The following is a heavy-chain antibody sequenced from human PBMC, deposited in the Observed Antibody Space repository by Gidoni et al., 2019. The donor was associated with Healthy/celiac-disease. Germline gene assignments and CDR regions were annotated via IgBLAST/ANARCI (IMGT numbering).Heavy chain of an antibody. V-gene: IGHV3-7*01. CDR1: GFTFISYL. CDR3: ARWGNYDILTGYYYAPPYNWFDP. CDR2: IKQDGSEK. J-gene: IGHJ5*02. D-gene: IGHD3-9*01. Sequence: EVQLVESCGGLVQPGGSLRLSCAASGFTFISYLMRWFRQAPGKGLEWGANIKQDGSEKYYVDSVKGRFTISRDNAKNSLYLQMNSLRDEDTAVYYCARWGNYDILTGYYYAPPYNWFDPWGQGTLVTVSS.